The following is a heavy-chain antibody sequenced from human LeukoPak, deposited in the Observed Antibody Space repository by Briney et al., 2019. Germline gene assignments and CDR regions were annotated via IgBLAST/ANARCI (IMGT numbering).Heavy chain of an antibody. CDR3: ARDRYYYDSSGYSTFVSRLGRFDY. D-gene: IGHD3-22*01. V-gene: IGHV4-34*01. J-gene: IGHJ4*02. Sequence: SETLSLTCAVYGGSFSGYYWSWIRQPPGKGLEWIGEINHSGSTNYNPSLKSRVTISVDTSKNQFSLKLSSVTAADTAVYYCARDRYYYDSSGYSTFVSRLGRFDYWGQGTLVTVSS. CDR2: INHSGST. CDR1: GGSFSGYY.